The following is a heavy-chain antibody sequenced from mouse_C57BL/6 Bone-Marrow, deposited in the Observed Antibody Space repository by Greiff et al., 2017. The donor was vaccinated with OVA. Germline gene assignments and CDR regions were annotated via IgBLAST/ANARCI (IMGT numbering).Heavy chain of an antibody. D-gene: IGHD2-4*01. CDR1: GYTFTDYN. V-gene: IGHV1-22*01. CDR3: ARERLNDYAYYFDY. J-gene: IGHJ2*01. CDR2: INPNNGGT. Sequence: EVQLVESGPELVKPGASVKMSCKASGYTFTDYNMHWVKQSHGKSLEWIGYINPNNGGTTYNQKFKGKATLTVNKSSSTAYMELRSLTSEDSAVYYCARERLNDYAYYFDYWGQGTTLTVSS.